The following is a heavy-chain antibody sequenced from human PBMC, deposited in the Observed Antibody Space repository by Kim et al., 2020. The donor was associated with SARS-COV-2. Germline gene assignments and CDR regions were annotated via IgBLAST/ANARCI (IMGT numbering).Heavy chain of an antibody. CDR3: ARTGVVASLDY. CDR2: K. V-gene: IGHV3-48*04. D-gene: IGHD5-12*01. J-gene: IGHJ4*02. Sequence: KYYADSAKGRITVSRDNAKNSLSLQTNSLRAEDTAVYYCARTGVVASLDYWGQGTLVTVSS.